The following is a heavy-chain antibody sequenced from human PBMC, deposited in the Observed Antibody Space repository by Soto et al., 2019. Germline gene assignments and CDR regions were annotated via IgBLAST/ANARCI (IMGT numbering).Heavy chain of an antibody. CDR2: IYYSGRT. J-gene: IGHJ6*02. D-gene: IGHD6-13*01. CDR1: GGSISTYY. V-gene: IGHV4-59*01. Sequence: QVQLQESGPGLVKPSETLSLTCTVSGGSISTYYWSWIRQPPGKGLEWIGCIYYSGRTNYNPSLKSRVTIAVDTSKNQFSLKLSSVTAADTAVYYCTRSRIAAADYGMYVWGQGTTVTVSS. CDR3: TRSRIAAADYGMYV.